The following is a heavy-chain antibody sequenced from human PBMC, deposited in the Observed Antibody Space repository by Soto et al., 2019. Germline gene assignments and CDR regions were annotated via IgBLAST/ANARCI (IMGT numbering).Heavy chain of an antibody. V-gene: IGHV1-8*01. CDR3: ARGRMSYGANVAPDY. Sequence: VQLVQSGAEVKEPGASVKVSCKASGYTLTSYDINWVRQATGQGLEWMGWMNPNSGNTGYGKKFQGRVTMTRDTSISTAYMELISLRSEDTAVYYCARGRMSYGANVAPDYWGQGTLVTVSS. CDR1: GYTLTSYD. J-gene: IGHJ4*02. D-gene: IGHD2-8*01. CDR2: MNPNSGNT.